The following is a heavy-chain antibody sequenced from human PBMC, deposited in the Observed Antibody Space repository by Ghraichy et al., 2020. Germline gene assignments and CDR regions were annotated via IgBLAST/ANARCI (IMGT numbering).Heavy chain of an antibody. J-gene: IGHJ4*02. CDR2: IYHSGST. D-gene: IGHD6-13*01. CDR1: GGSISSSNW. Sequence: ESLNISCAVSGGSISSSNWWSWVRQPPGKGLEWIGEIYHSGSTNYNPSLKSRVTISVDKSKNQFSLKLSSVTAADTAVYYCATQATYSSSWYYFDYWGQGTLVTVSS. V-gene: IGHV4-4*02. CDR3: ATQATYSSSWYYFDY.